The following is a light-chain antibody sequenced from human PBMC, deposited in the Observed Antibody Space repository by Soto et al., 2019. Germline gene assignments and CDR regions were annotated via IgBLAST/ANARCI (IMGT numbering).Light chain of an antibody. Sequence: EIVLTQSPGTLSLSPGERATLSCRGSQSVSSSYLAWYQQKPGQAPRLLIYGASSRATGIPDRFRGSGSGTDFTLTISRLEPEDFAVYYCQQYGSSPRTFGQGTKVEIK. CDR1: QSVSSSY. V-gene: IGKV3-20*01. J-gene: IGKJ1*01. CDR3: QQYGSSPRT. CDR2: GAS.